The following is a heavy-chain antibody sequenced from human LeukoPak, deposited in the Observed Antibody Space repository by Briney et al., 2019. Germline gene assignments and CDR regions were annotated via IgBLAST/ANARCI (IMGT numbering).Heavy chain of an antibody. CDR1: GGTFSSYA. D-gene: IGHD6-13*01. J-gene: IGHJ5*02. CDR2: IIPIFGTA. Sequence: SVKVSCKASGGTFSSYAISWVRQAPGQGLEWMGGIIPIFGTANYAQKFQGRVTITADESTSTAYMELSSLRSEDTAVCYCAGKGTAAGTGYNWFDPWGQGTLVTVSS. V-gene: IGHV1-69*13. CDR3: AGKGTAAGTGYNWFDP.